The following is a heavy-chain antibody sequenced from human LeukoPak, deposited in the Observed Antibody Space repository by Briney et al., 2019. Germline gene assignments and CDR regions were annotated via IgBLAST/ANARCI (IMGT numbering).Heavy chain of an antibody. D-gene: IGHD3-10*01. CDR2: IFYSGST. J-gene: IGHJ5*02. V-gene: IGHV4-31*03. CDR3: ARDLRGIRGVGSNWLDP. CDR1: GDSISRGGYY. Sequence: SETLSLTCSVSGDSISRGGYYWSWIRQHPGKGLEWIGYIFYSGSTYYNPSLKSRLNISVDTSKNQFSLMLTSVTAADTAVYYCARDLRGIRGVGSNWLDPWGQGTLVTVSS.